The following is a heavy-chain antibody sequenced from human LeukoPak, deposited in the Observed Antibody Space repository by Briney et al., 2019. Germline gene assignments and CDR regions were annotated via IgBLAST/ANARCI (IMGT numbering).Heavy chain of an antibody. CDR1: GFTFSSYW. CDR2: IKQDGSEK. V-gene: IGHV3-7*05. Sequence: GGSLSLSCAASGFTFSSYWMSWVRQAPGKGLEWVANIKQDGSEKYYVDSVKGRFTISRDNAKNSLYLQMNSLRAEDTAVYYCARLSRTPVAGRGAFDIWGQGTMVTVSS. J-gene: IGHJ3*02. CDR3: ARLSRTPVAGRGAFDI. D-gene: IGHD6-19*01.